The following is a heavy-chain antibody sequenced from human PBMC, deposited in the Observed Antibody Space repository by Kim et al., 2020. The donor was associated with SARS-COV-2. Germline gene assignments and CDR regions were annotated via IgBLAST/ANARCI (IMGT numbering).Heavy chain of an antibody. CDR3: ARRASITMIVVVYNWFDP. V-gene: IGHV1-2*02. CDR1: GYTFTGYY. CDR2: IKPNSGGT. J-gene: IGHJ5*02. Sequence: ASVKVSSKASGYTFTGYYMHWVRQAPGQGLEWMGWIKPNSGGTNYAQKFKGRVTMTRDTSISTAYMVLSRLRSDDTAVYYCARRASITMIVVVYNWFDPWGQGTLVTVSS. D-gene: IGHD3-22*01.